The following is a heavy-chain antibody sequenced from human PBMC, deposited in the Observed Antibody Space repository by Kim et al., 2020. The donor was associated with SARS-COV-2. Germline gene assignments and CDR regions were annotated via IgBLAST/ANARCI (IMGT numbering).Heavy chain of an antibody. V-gene: IGHV4-30-2*04. D-gene: IGHD5-12*01. CDR3: ARWEYSGYGFDY. J-gene: IGHJ4*02. Sequence: YTPSLKSRVTRSVDTSTNQFPLKLSSVTAADTAVYYCARWEYSGYGFDYWGQGTLVTVSS.